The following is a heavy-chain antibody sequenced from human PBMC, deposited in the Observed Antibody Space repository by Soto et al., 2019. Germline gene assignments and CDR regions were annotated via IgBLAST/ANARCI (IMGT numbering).Heavy chain of an antibody. Sequence: GGSLRLSCAASGFTFSSYGMHWVRQAPGKGLEWVAVIWYDGSNKYYADSVKGRFTISRDNSKNTLYLQMNSLRAEDTAVYYCARDQEDYYDSSGTPGGYWGQGTLVTVSS. CDR3: ARDQEDYYDSSGTPGGY. J-gene: IGHJ4*02. CDR1: GFTFSSYG. D-gene: IGHD3-22*01. CDR2: IWYDGSNK. V-gene: IGHV3-33*01.